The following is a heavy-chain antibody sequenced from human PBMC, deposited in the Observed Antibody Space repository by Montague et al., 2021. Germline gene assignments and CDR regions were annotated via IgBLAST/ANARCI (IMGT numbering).Heavy chain of an antibody. V-gene: IGHV4-59*01. CDR2: IYSIGNT. CDR3: AREWSGFDF. D-gene: IGHD1-26*01. CDR1: GDSMNTYK. Sequence: SETLSLTCTVSGDSMNTYKWNWIRQPPGKGLKWIGYIYSIGNTNYNPSLKSRVTISVDTSRNQFSLEVSSVTAADTAMYYCAREWSGFDFWGQGTMVTVSS. J-gene: IGHJ3*01.